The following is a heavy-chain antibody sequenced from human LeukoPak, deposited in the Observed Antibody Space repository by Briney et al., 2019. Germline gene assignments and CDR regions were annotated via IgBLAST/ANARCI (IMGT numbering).Heavy chain of an antibody. J-gene: IGHJ4*02. CDR1: GFTFSNYA. Sequence: GGSLRLSCAASGFTFSNYAMNWVRQAPGKGLEWVSAISGSGANTYYADSVKGRFTISRDNSKSTLYLQMNSLRAEDTAVYYCARAGYDSSGYSYWGQGTLVTVSS. V-gene: IGHV3-23*01. CDR2: ISGSGANT. CDR3: ARAGYDSSGYSY. D-gene: IGHD3-22*01.